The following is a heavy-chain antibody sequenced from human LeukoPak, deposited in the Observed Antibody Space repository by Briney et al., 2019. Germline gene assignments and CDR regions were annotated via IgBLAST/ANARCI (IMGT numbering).Heavy chain of an antibody. D-gene: IGHD3-16*01. Sequence: ASVRVSCKASGYTFISYGFSWVRQAPGQGLEWMEWISNYNGNTNYAQKFRDRFAMTIDTSTTTSYMELRSLRSDDTAVYYCARDLAWGADLMGLTEDWLDPWGQGTLVTVSS. V-gene: IGHV1-18*01. CDR2: ISNYNGNT. CDR3: ARDLAWGADLMGLTEDWLDP. CDR1: GYTFISYG. J-gene: IGHJ5*02.